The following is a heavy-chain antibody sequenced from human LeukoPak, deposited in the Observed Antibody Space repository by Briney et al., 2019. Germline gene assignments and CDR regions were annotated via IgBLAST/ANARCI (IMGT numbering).Heavy chain of an antibody. CDR3: ARGMEGAHYYYYGMDV. D-gene: IGHD1-1*01. J-gene: IGHJ6*02. V-gene: IGHV1-8*02. Sequence: ASVKVSCKASGYTFTSYGINWVRQATGQGLEWMGWMNPNSGNTGYAQKFQGRVTMTRNTSISTAYMELSSLRSEDTAVYYCARGMEGAHYYYYGMDVWGQGTTVTVSS. CDR2: MNPNSGNT. CDR1: GYTFTSYG.